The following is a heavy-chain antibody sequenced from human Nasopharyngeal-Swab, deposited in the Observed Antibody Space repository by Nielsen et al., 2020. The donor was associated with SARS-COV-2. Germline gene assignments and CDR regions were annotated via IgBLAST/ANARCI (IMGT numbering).Heavy chain of an antibody. CDR3: ARGVKSKGGSSGRDY. CDR2: INHSGST. J-gene: IGHJ4*02. D-gene: IGHD6-19*01. CDR1: GGSFSGYY. Sequence: SDTLSLTCAVYGGSFSGYYWSWIRQPPGKGLEWIGEINHSGSTNYNPSLKSRVTISVDTSKNQFSLKLSSVTAADTAVYYCARGVKSKGGSSGRDYWGQGTLVTVSS. V-gene: IGHV4-34*01.